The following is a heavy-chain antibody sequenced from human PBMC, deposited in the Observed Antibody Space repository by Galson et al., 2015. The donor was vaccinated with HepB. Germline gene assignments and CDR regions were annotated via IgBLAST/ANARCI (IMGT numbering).Heavy chain of an antibody. V-gene: IGHV3-9*01. D-gene: IGHD6-13*01. CDR1: GFTFDDYA. CDR2: ISWNSGSI. Sequence: SLRLSCAASGFTFDDYAMHWVRHGPGKGLEWVSGISWNSGSIAYADSVKGRFTISRDNAKNSLYLQINSLRAEDTALYYCTKHMGAAAGQGWFDPWGQGTLVTVSS. J-gene: IGHJ5*02. CDR3: TKHMGAAAGQGWFDP.